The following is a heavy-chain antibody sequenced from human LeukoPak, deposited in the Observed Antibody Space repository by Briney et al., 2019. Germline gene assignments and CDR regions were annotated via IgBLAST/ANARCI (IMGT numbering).Heavy chain of an antibody. CDR1: GGSFSGYY. J-gene: IGHJ1*01. CDR2: INQSGST. CDR3: ITGGGECFQH. Sequence: SETLSLTCAVYGGSFSGYYWSWIRQPPGKGLEWIGEINQSGSTSYNPSLKSRVTISVDMSKNQFSLKLSSMTAADTAVYYCITGGGECFQHWGQGTLVTVYS. V-gene: IGHV4-34*01. D-gene: IGHD2-8*02.